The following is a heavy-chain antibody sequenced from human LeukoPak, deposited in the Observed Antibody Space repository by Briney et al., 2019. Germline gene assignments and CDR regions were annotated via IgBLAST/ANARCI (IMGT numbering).Heavy chain of an antibody. CDR3: AREVSSSLDY. CDR1: GYTFTSYD. V-gene: IGHV1-18*01. J-gene: IGHJ4*02. Sequence: ASVKVSCKASGYTFTSYDIKWVRQATGQGLEWMGWISAYNGNTNYAQKLQGRVTMTTDTSTSTAYMELRSLRSDDTAVYYCAREVSSSLDYWGQGTLVTVSS. D-gene: IGHD6-13*01. CDR2: ISAYNGNT.